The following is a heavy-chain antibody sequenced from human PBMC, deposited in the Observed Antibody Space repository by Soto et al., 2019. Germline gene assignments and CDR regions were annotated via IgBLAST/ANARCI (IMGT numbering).Heavy chain of an antibody. CDR2: ISGSGGST. CDR3: AKDKNPIPYYYGMDV. Sequence: GGSLRLSCAASGFTFSSYAMSWVRQAPGKGLEWVSAISGSGGSTYYADSVKGRFTISRDNSKNTLYLQMNSLRAEDTAVYYCAKDKNPIPYYYGMDVWGQGTTVTVSS. V-gene: IGHV3-23*01. J-gene: IGHJ6*02. CDR1: GFTFSSYA.